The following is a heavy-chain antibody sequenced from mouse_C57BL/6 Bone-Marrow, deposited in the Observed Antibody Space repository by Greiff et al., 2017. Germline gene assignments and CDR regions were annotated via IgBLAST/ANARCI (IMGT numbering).Heavy chain of an antibody. V-gene: IGHV1-54*01. J-gene: IGHJ4*01. Sequence: QVQLQQSGAELVRPGTSVKVSCKASGYAFTNYLIEWVKQRPGQGLEWIGVINPGSGGTNYNEKFKGKATLTADKSSSTAYMQRSSLTSEDSAVYFCARSGYGNYDAMDYWGQGTSVTVSA. CDR1: GYAFTNYL. D-gene: IGHD2-10*02. CDR2: INPGSGGT. CDR3: ARSGYGNYDAMDY.